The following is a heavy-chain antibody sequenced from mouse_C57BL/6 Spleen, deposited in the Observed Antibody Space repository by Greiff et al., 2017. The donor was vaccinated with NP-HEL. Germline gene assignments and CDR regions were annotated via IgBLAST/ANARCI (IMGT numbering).Heavy chain of an antibody. CDR3: ARYGYDSAMDY. CDR1: GYTFTSYW. Sequence: QVHVKQPGAELVRPGSSVKLSCKASGYTFTSYWMDWVKQRPGQGLEWIGNIYPSDSETHYNQKFKDKATLTVDKSSSTAYMQLSSLTSEDSAVYYCARYGYDSAMDYWGQGTSVTVSS. CDR2: IYPSDSET. D-gene: IGHD2-2*01. V-gene: IGHV1-61*01. J-gene: IGHJ4*01.